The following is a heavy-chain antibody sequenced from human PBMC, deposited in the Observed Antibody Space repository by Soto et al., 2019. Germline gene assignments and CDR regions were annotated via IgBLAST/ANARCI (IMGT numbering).Heavy chain of an antibody. V-gene: IGHV3-23*01. J-gene: IGHJ4*02. CDR3: ANGREAPHDYSNYVGCSDY. D-gene: IGHD4-4*01. Sequence: GGSLRLSCAASGFTFSSYAMSWVRQAPGKGLEWVSAISGSGGSTYYADSVKGRFTISRDNSKNTLYLQMNSLRAEDTAVYYCANGREAPHDYSNYVGCSDYWGQGTLVTVSS. CDR1: GFTFSSYA. CDR2: ISGSGGST.